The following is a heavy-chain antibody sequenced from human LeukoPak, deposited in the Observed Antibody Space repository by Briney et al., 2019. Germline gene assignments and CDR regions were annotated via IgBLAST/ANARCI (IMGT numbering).Heavy chain of an antibody. Sequence: PGGSLRLSCAASGFTFSSYGMHWVRQAPGKGLEWVAVIWYDGSNKYYADSVRGRFTFSRDNSKNTLYLQMNSLRAEDTAVYYCARDRVVLSSDYYFDYWGQGTLVTVSS. D-gene: IGHD3-22*01. CDR2: IWYDGSNK. V-gene: IGHV3-33*01. CDR3: ARDRVVLSSDYYFDY. J-gene: IGHJ4*02. CDR1: GFTFSSYG.